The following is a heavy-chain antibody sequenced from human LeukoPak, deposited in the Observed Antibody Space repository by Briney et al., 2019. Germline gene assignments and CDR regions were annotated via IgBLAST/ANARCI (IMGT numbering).Heavy chain of an antibody. Sequence: GGSLRLSCAASGFTFSRYSMHWVRQAPGKGLEWVSSISGSSSYIYYADSVKGRFTISRDNSKNTLYLQMNSLRAEDTAVYYCARALVGATISDYWGQGTLVTVSS. CDR2: ISGSSSYI. CDR3: ARALVGATISDY. V-gene: IGHV3-21*01. CDR1: GFTFSRYS. J-gene: IGHJ4*02. D-gene: IGHD1-26*01.